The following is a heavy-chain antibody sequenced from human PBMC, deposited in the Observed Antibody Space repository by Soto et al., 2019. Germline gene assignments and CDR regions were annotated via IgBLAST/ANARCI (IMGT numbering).Heavy chain of an antibody. V-gene: IGHV4-59*01. CDR1: GGSFDSYY. Sequence: SETLSLTCSVSGGSFDSYYWTWIRQPPGKGLEWIGYMFYSGSTNYNPSLKSRVTISADTSKNQFSLKLSSVTAADTAVYYCAGMAYYSYYMAVWAKGTAVTVSS. J-gene: IGHJ6*03. CDR2: MFYSGST. CDR3: AGMAYYSYYMAV.